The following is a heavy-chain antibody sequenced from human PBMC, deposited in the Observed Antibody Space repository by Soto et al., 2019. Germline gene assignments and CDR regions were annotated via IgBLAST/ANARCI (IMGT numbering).Heavy chain of an antibody. CDR2: INSEESSI. J-gene: IGHJ5*02. CDR3: ARDKFGILGGDH. D-gene: IGHD3-10*01. CDR1: GFTFSDYW. Sequence: PGGSLRLSCVVSGFTFSDYWMHWVRQAPGKGPVWVSRINSEESSISYADSVKGRFTVSRDNAKNTLYLQMDSLRVDDTAVYYCARDKFGILGGDHWGQGTLVTVSS. V-gene: IGHV3-74*01.